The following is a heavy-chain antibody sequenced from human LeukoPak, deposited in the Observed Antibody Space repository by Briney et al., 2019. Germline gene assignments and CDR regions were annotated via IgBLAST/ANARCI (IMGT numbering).Heavy chain of an antibody. J-gene: IGHJ4*02. Sequence: GGSLRLSCAASGFTFDDYAMRWVRQAPGKGLEWVSGISWNSGSIGYADSVKGRFTISRDNAKNSLYLQMNSLRAEDTALYYCAKDSSSSWYGGGFAYWGQGTLVTVSS. D-gene: IGHD6-13*01. CDR2: ISWNSGSI. CDR1: GFTFDDYA. CDR3: AKDSSSSWYGGGFAY. V-gene: IGHV3-9*01.